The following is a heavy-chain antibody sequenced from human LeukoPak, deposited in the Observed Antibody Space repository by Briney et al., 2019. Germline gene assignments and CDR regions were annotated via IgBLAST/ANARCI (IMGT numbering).Heavy chain of an antibody. CDR3: ARGSGYYDSSGYRDWYFDL. Sequence: GGSLRLSCAASGFTFSSYGMHWVRQAPGKGLEWVAVISYDGSNKYYADSVKGRFTISRDNSKNTLYLQMNSLRAEDTAVYYCARGSGYYDSSGYRDWYFDLWGRGTLVTVSS. J-gene: IGHJ2*01. D-gene: IGHD3-22*01. CDR1: GFTFSSYG. CDR2: ISYDGSNK. V-gene: IGHV3-30*03.